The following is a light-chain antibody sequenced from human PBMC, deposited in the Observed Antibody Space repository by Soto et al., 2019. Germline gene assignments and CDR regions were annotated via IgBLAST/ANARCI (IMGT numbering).Light chain of an antibody. V-gene: IGKV3-20*01. CDR3: QHYGSSPYT. Sequence: EIVLTQSPATLSLSPGERATLSCRASQSLSGNYLAWYQQKPGQAPRLLIFGVSSRATGIPDRFSGSGSWTDFTLTINRLEPEDFAVYYCQHYGSSPYTFGLGTKLEIK. CDR2: GVS. CDR1: QSLSGNY. J-gene: IGKJ2*01.